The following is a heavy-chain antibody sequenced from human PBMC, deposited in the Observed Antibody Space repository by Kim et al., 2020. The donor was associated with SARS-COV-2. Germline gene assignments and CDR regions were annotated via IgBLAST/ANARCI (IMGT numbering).Heavy chain of an antibody. CDR2: ISSASSNI. CDR3: VRDFMTGSFDT. CDR1: GFTFSAYD. V-gene: IGHV3-33*05. D-gene: IGHD3-16*01. J-gene: IGHJ3*02. Sequence: GGSLRLSCAASGFTFSAYDMHWVRRAPGKGLEWLAFISSASSNIYYADSVEGRFSISRDNSKNTLYLQMNSLRDEDTAVYYCVRDFMTGSFDTWGQGTLVTVSS.